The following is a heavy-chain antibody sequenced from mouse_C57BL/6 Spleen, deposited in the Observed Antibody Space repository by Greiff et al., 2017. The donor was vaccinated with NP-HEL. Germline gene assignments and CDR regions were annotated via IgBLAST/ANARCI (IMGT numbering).Heavy chain of an antibody. J-gene: IGHJ2*01. D-gene: IGHD2-1*01. Sequence: EVMLVESGGGLVKPGGSLKLSCAASGFTFSSYAMSWVRQTPEKRLEWVATISDGGSYTYYPDNVKGRFTISRDNAKNNLYLQMSHLKSEDTAMYYCAREIGNCDYFDYWGQGTTLTVSS. CDR1: GFTFSSYA. CDR3: AREIGNCDYFDY. V-gene: IGHV5-4*01. CDR2: ISDGGSYT.